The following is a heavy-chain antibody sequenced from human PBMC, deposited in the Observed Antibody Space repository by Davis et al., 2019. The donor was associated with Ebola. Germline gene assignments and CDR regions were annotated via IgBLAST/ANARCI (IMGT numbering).Heavy chain of an antibody. D-gene: IGHD1-26*01. CDR3: GRPYPVGATGATSY. CDR2: ISYDGSDK. CDR1: GFTLSSYP. J-gene: IGHJ4*02. V-gene: IGHV3-30*04. Sequence: GESLKISCAASGFTLSSYPMQWVRQAPGKGLEWVAIISYDGSDKYYADSVKGRFPISRDNSKNTLYQQINSLRAEDTATYYCGRPYPVGATGATSYWGQGTVVTVSS.